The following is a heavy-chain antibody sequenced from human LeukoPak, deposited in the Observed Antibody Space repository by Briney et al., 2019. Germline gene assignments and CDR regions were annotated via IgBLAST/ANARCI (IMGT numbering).Heavy chain of an antibody. D-gene: IGHD2-2*01. CDR3: AMVAGLHQLPLDAFDI. J-gene: IGHJ3*02. CDR1: GGSISNYY. Sequence: SETLSLTCTASGGSISNYYWSWIRQPPGKGLEWIGEINHSGSTNYNPSLKSRVTISVDTSKNQFSLKLSSVTAADTAVYYCAMVAGLHQLPLDAFDIWGQGTMVTVSS. CDR2: INHSGST. V-gene: IGHV4-34*01.